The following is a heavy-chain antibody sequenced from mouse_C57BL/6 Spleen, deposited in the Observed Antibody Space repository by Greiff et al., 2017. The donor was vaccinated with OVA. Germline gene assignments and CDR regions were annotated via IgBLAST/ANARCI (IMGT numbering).Heavy chain of an antibody. CDR3: ARHEDPNSPFAY. CDR2: FYPGSGSI. J-gene: IGHJ3*01. D-gene: IGHD5-2*01. CDR1: GYTFTEYT. V-gene: IGHV1-62-2*01. Sequence: VKLMESGAELVKPGASVKLSCKASGYTFTEYTIHWVKQRSGQGLEWIGWFYPGSGSIKYNEKFKDKATLTADKSSSTVYMELSRLTSEDSAVYFCARHEDPNSPFAYWGQGTLVTVSA.